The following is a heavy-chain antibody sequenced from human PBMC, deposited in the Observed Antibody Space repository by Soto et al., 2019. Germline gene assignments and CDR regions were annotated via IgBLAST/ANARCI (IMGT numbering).Heavy chain of an antibody. V-gene: IGHV4-4*02. CDR1: GGSISSTNW. J-gene: IGHJ4*02. CDR2: IYHSGST. D-gene: IGHD6-19*01. CDR3: ARGQWLAFDY. Sequence: QVQLQESGPGLVKPSGTLSLTCAVSGGSISSTNWWSWVRQPPGKGLEWIGEIYHSGSTNSNPSLKIRVTMSVDKSKNQFSLILNSVTAADTAVYYCARGQWLAFDYWGQGTLVTVSS.